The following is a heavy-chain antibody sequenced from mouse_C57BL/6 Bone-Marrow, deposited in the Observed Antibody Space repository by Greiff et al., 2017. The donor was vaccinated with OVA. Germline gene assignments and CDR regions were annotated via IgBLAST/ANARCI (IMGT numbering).Heavy chain of an antibody. CDR3: RRSRGSRWFAY. J-gene: IGHJ3*01. Sequence: VQLQQSGAELARPGASVKLSCKASGYTFTSYGISWVKQSTGQGLEWIGEINPRSGNTYYNEKVKGKATLTADKSSNTAYMKIRSLTSEDSAVYFCRRSRGSRWFAYWGQGTLVTVSA. D-gene: IGHD3-1*01. CDR2: INPRSGNT. CDR1: GYTFTSYG. V-gene: IGHV1-81*01.